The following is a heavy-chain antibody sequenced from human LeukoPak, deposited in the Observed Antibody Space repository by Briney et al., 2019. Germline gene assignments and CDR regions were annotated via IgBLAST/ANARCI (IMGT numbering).Heavy chain of an antibody. CDR1: GFTFSSYA. D-gene: IGHD6-19*01. Sequence: GGSLRLSCAASGFTFSSYAMSWVRQAPGKGLEWVSAISGSGGSTYYADSVKGRFTISRDNPKNTLYLQMNSLRAEDTAVYYCAKDRIAVAGLYYYYGMDVWGQGTTVTVSS. J-gene: IGHJ6*02. CDR2: ISGSGGST. V-gene: IGHV3-23*01. CDR3: AKDRIAVAGLYYYYGMDV.